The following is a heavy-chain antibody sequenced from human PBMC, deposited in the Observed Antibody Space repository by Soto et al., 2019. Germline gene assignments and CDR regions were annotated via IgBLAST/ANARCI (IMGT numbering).Heavy chain of an antibody. Sequence: SETLSLTCTVSGGTISSSSYYWGWIGQPPGKGLEWIGSSYYSGSTYYNPSLKSRVTISVDTSKNQFSLKLSSVTAADTAVYYCARHLVSGSYDYGMDVWGPGTTFAVS. CDR3: ARHLVSGSYDYGMDV. CDR2: SYYSGST. D-gene: IGHD2-15*01. CDR1: GGTISSSSYY. V-gene: IGHV4-39*01. J-gene: IGHJ6*02.